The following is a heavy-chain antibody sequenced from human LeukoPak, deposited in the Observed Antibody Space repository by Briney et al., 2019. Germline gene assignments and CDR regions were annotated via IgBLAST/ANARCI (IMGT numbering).Heavy chain of an antibody. Sequence: ASVKVSCKASGYTFTSYDINWVRQATGQGLEWMGWMNPNSGNTGYAQKFQGRVTITRNTSISTAYMELSSLRSEDTAAYYCARGRHFRGSITMIVALDYWGQGTLVTVSS. CDR1: GYTFTSYD. V-gene: IGHV1-8*03. J-gene: IGHJ4*02. D-gene: IGHD3-22*01. CDR3: ARGRHFRGSITMIVALDY. CDR2: MNPNSGNT.